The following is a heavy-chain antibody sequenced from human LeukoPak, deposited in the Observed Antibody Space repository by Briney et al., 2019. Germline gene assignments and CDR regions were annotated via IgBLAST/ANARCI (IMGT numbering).Heavy chain of an antibody. CDR1: GFTFSSYG. Sequence: GGSLRLSCAASGFTFSSYGMNWVRQAPGKGLEWVSYISSSSNTMNYADSVKGPFTTSRDNAKNSLYLQMNSLRAEDTAVYYCARGAQWPYWGQGTLVTVSS. J-gene: IGHJ4*02. CDR2: ISSSSNTM. D-gene: IGHD6-19*01. V-gene: IGHV3-48*01. CDR3: ARGAQWPY.